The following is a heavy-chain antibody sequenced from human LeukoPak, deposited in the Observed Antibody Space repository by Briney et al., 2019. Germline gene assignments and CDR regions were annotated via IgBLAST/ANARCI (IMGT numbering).Heavy chain of an antibody. CDR1: GFTFSSYE. CDR3: ARGAFLSGSYYSDY. CDR2: ISSSGSTI. J-gene: IGHJ4*02. V-gene: IGHV3-48*03. D-gene: IGHD1-26*01. Sequence: GGSLRLSCAASGFTFSSYEMNWVRQAPWKGLEWVSYISSSGSTIYYADSVKGRFTISRDNAKDSLYLQMNSLRAEDTAVYYCARGAFLSGSYYSDYWGQGTLVTVSS.